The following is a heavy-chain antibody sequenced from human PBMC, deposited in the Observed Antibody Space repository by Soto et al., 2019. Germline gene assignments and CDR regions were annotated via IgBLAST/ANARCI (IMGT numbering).Heavy chain of an antibody. CDR3: TIGSWSGEVFDI. D-gene: IGHD2-21*01. V-gene: IGHV1-69*02. CDR2: IIPMLGIR. CDR1: GGTFSTYS. Sequence: QVQLVQSGAEVKKPGSSVKVSCKDSGGTFSTYSMFWVRQAPGQGLECMGRIIPMLGIRNYAQRFQDRVTITADKPTATAHMELSSLRSEDTALYYCTIGSWSGEVFDIWGQGTMVTVSS. J-gene: IGHJ3*02.